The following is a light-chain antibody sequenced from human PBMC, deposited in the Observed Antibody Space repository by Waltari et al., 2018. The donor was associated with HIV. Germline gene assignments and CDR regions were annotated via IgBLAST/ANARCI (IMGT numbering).Light chain of an antibody. CDR3: CSYAGSYTYV. J-gene: IGLJ1*01. Sequence: QSALTQPRSVSGSPGQSVTISCTGTSSDVGGYNYVSWYQHHPGKAPKVMLYDVSKRPSGVPDRFSGSKSGNTASLTISGLQAEEEADYYCCSYAGSYTYVFGTGTEVIVL. CDR1: SSDVGGYNY. V-gene: IGLV2-11*01. CDR2: DVS.